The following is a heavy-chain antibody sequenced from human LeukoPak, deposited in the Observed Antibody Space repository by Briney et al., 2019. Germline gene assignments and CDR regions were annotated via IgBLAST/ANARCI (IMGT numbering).Heavy chain of an antibody. J-gene: IGHJ5*02. Sequence: SETLSLTCSVSGASIRSSTHYWAWLRQAPGTGLAWVASIFYSGATYYNPSLRSRLTIAVDTSKNQFSLHLASVTASDAGTYFCSRRGTTSSIGWFDPWGQGSPVIVS. CDR3: SRRGTTSSIGWFDP. CDR2: IFYSGAT. D-gene: IGHD6-19*01. V-gene: IGHV4-39*01. CDR1: GASIRSSTHY.